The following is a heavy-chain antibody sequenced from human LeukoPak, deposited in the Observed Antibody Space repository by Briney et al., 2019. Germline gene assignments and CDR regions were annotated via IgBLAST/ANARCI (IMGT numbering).Heavy chain of an antibody. CDR1: GYTFTSYA. CDR3: ARGILTGYYNAFDI. V-gene: IGHV7-4-1*02. D-gene: IGHD3-9*01. Sequence: ASVKVSCTASGYTFTSYAMNWVRQAPGQGLEWMGWINTNTGNPTYAQGFTGRFVFSLDTSVSTAYLQISSLKAEDTAVYYCARGILTGYYNAFDIWGQGTMVTVSS. CDR2: INTNTGNP. J-gene: IGHJ3*02.